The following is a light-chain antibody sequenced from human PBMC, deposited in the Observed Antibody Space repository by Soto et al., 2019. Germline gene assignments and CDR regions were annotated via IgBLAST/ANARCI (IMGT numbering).Light chain of an antibody. CDR2: AAS. Sequence: DIQMTQSPSSLSASVGDRVTITCQASQDISNYLNWYQQKPGKAPKLLIYAASNLETGVPSRFSGSGSGRHFTFTISSLQPEDIATYYCQQYDNLPPLTFGGGTKVEIK. J-gene: IGKJ4*01. V-gene: IGKV1-33*01. CDR3: QQYDNLPPLT. CDR1: QDISNY.